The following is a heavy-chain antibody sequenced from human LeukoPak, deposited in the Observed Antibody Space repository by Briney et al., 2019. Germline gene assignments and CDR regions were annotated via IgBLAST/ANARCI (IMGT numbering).Heavy chain of an antibody. V-gene: IGHV3-74*01. D-gene: IGHD3-16*01. J-gene: IGHJ6*02. Sequence: GGSLRLSCAASGFTFSSYWMHWVRQAPGKGLVWVSRINSDGSSTSYADSVKGRFTISRDNSKNTLYLQMNSLRAEDTAVYYCARDGASPYGMDVRGQGTTVTVSS. CDR3: ARDGASPYGMDV. CDR2: INSDGSST. CDR1: GFTFSSYW.